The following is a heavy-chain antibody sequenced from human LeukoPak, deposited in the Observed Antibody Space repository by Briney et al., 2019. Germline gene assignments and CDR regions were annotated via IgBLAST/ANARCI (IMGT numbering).Heavy chain of an antibody. CDR3: ARAAADYYDSSGYYFGY. CDR2: MNPNSGNT. Sequence: ASVKVSCKASGYTFTSYDINWVRQATGQGLEWMGWMNPNSGNTGYAQTFQGRVTLTRNTSISTAYMELSSLRSEDTAVYYCARAAADYYDSSGYYFGYWGQGTLVTVSS. V-gene: IGHV1-8*01. CDR1: GYTFTSYD. J-gene: IGHJ4*02. D-gene: IGHD3-22*01.